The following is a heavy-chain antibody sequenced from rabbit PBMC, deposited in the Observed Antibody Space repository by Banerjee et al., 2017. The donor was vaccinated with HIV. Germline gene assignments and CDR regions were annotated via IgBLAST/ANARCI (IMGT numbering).Heavy chain of an antibody. CDR2: IYNGDGST. CDR3: GRLVDTWYFNL. CDR1: GFSFSTTYY. J-gene: IGHJ4*01. V-gene: IGHV1S40*01. Sequence: QSLEESGGDLVKPGASLTLTCAASGFSFSTTYYMCWVRQAPGKGLEWIACIYNGDGSTYYASWAKGRFTISKTSSTTVTLQMTSLTAADTATYFCGRLVDTWYFNLWGPGTLVTVS. D-gene: IGHD3-3*01.